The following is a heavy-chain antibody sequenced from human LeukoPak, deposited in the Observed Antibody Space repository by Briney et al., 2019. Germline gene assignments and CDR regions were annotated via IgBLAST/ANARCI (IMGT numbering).Heavy chain of an antibody. Sequence: GGSLRLSCAASGFTFSSYAMHWVRQAPGKGLEYVSAISSNGGSTYYANSVKGRFTISRDNSKNTLYLQMNSLRAEDTAVYYCAKARLYYDSSGYYTWGQGTLVTVSS. CDR1: GFTFSSYA. CDR3: AKARLYYDSSGYYT. V-gene: IGHV3-64*01. D-gene: IGHD3-22*01. J-gene: IGHJ5*02. CDR2: ISSNGGST.